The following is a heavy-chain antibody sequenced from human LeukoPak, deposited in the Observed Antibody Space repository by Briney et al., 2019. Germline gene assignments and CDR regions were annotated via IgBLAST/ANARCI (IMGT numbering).Heavy chain of an antibody. Sequence: SGVSIXNXXXXXXWXXXPXGXXXXXXXXIYFSGTTYYNPSLKSRVTISVDTSRNQFSLRLSSVTAADTAVYFCASLSIVRGVIVRPFDYWGQGTLVTVSS. J-gene: IGHJ4*02. D-gene: IGHD3-10*01. CDR3: ASLSIVRGVIVRPFDY. V-gene: IGHV4-39*07. CDR2: IYFSGTT. CDR1: GVSIXNXXXX.